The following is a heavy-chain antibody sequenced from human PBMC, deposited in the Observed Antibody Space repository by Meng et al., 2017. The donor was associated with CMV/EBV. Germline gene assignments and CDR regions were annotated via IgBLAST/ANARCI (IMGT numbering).Heavy chain of an antibody. J-gene: IGHJ3*02. CDR2: ISYDGDKR. V-gene: IGHV3-30*09. D-gene: IGHD3-9*01. CDR3: AREFWNYDVLTGYYSNPFDM. CDR1: YS. Sequence: YSMHWIRQAPGKGLEWVAVISYDGDKRYYADSVKGRFAVSRDNSKNTLFVQMSSLRAEDTAVYYCAREFWNYDVLTGYYSNPFDMWGQGTMVTVSS.